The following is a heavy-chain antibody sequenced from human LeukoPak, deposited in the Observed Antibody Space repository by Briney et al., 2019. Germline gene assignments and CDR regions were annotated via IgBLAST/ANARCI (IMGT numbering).Heavy chain of an antibody. CDR3: SGGYDSSVYYYYGMDV. D-gene: IGHD3-22*01. Sequence: GGSLRLSCAASGFTFSSYSMNWVRQAPGKGLEWVSSISSSSSYIYYADSVKGRFTISRDNAKNSLYLQMNSLRAEDTAVYYCSGGYDSSVYYYYGMDVWGQGTTVTVSS. CDR2: ISSSSSYI. V-gene: IGHV3-21*01. CDR1: GFTFSSYS. J-gene: IGHJ6*02.